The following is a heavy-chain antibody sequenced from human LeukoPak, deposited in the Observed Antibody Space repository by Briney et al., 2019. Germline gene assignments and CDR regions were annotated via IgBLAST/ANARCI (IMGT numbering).Heavy chain of an antibody. D-gene: IGHD6-19*01. V-gene: IGHV1-2*06. CDR3: ARAGYSSGWSDY. CDR1: GYTFTGYY. J-gene: IGHJ4*02. Sequence: GASVKVSCKASGYTFTGYYMHWVRQAPGQGLEWMGRINPNSSGTNYAQKFQGRVTMTRDTSISTAYMELSRLRSDDTAVYYCARAGYSSGWSDYWGQGTLVTVSS. CDR2: INPNSSGT.